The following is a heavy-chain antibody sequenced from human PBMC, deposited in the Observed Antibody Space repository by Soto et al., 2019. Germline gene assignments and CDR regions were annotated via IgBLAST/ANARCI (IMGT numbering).Heavy chain of an antibody. J-gene: IGHJ4*02. CDR3: ARPKSQQLVFFDY. D-gene: IGHD6-13*01. CDR2: INAGNGNT. V-gene: IGHV1-3*01. CDR1: GYTFTSYA. Sequence: ASVKVSCKASGYTFTSYAMHWVRQAPGQRLEWMGWINAGNGNTKYSQKFQGRVTITRDTSASTAYMELSSLRSEDTAVYYCARPKSQQLVFFDYWGQGTLVTVSS.